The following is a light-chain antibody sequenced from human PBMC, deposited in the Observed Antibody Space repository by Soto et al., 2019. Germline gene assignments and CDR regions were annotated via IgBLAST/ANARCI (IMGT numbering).Light chain of an antibody. V-gene: IGKV3-15*01. CDR2: GAS. J-gene: IGKJ1*01. CDR1: EGVGLK. CDR3: QQYNNWPRT. Sequence: EIVMTQSPATLSVSPGERVTLSCRASEGVGLKLVWYQQKPGQAPRLLISGASTRATGIPARFSGSGSGTEFTLTISSLQSEDFAVYYCQQYNNWPRTFGQGTKVDIK.